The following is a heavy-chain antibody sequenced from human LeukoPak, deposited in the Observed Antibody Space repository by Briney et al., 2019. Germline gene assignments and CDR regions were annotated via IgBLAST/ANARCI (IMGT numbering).Heavy chain of an antibody. CDR1: GGSISSGDYY. V-gene: IGHV4-30-4*01. CDR3: AGYYHRDNNWFDP. CDR2: IYYSGST. J-gene: IGHJ5*02. D-gene: IGHD2/OR15-2a*01. Sequence: SETLSLTCTVSGGSISSGDYYWSWIRQPPGKGLEWIGYIYYSGSTYYNPSLKSRVTISVDTSKNQFSLKLGSVTAADTAVYYCAGYYHRDNNWFDPWGQGTLVTVSS.